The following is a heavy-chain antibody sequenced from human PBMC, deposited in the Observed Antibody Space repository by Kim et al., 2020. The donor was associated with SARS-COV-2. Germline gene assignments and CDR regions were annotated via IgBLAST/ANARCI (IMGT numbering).Heavy chain of an antibody. Sequence: GGSLRLSCAASGFTFSSYAMSWVRQAPGKGLEWVSAISGSGGSTYYADSVKGRFTISRDNSKNTLYLQMNSLRAEDTAVYYCAKEALLRGRSHPDAFDIWGQGTMVTVSS. J-gene: IGHJ3*02. CDR2: ISGSGGST. V-gene: IGHV3-23*01. CDR3: AKEALLRGRSHPDAFDI. CDR1: GFTFSSYA. D-gene: IGHD1-26*01.